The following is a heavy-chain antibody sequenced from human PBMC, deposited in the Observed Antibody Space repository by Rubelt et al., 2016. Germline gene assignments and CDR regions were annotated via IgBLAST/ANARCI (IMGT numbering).Heavy chain of an antibody. CDR3: ASLDPNAEYYGMYL. D-gene: IGHD3-9*01. CDR2: VNHSGST. V-gene: IGHV4-34*01. CDR1: GGSFSGYY. J-gene: IGHJ6*02. Sequence: QVQLQQWGAGLLKPSETLSLTCAVYGGSFSGYYWSWIRQPPGKGLEWIGEVNHSGSTNYNPSPRVGVTCPVERSNNHFALRLSSGTAAETAVYYCASLDPNAEYYGMYLWGQGTTVTVSS.